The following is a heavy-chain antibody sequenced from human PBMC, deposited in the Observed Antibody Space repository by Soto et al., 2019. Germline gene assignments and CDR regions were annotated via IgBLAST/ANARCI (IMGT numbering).Heavy chain of an antibody. Sequence: PSESLSLTCTVSGGSISSYYWSWIRQPPGKELEWIGYIYYSGSTNYNPSLKSRVTISVDTSKNQFSLKLNSMTAADTAVYYCARHNYGSGSTYFDYWGQGTLVTVSS. D-gene: IGHD3-10*01. CDR2: IYYSGST. V-gene: IGHV4-59*08. CDR3: ARHNYGSGSTYFDY. J-gene: IGHJ4*02. CDR1: GGSISSYY.